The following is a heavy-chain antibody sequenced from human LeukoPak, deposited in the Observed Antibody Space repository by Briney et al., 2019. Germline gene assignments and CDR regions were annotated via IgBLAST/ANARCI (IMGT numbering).Heavy chain of an antibody. V-gene: IGHV3-33*01. CDR2: IWYDGSNK. J-gene: IGHJ4*02. CDR1: GFTFSSYG. D-gene: IGHD6-13*01. CDR3: ARDIAAAGRVLDY. Sequence: PGRSLRLSCAASGFTFSSYGMHWVRQAPGKGLEWVAVIWYDGSNKYYADSVKGRFTISRDNSKNTLYLQMNSLRAEDTAVYYCARDIAAAGRVLDYWGQGTLVTVSS.